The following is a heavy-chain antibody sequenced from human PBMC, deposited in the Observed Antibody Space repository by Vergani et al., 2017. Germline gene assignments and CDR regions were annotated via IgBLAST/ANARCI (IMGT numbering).Heavy chain of an antibody. V-gene: IGHV3-9*01. CDR2: ISWNSGSI. CDR1: GFTFDDYA. CDR3: AKDFSTFYFDTSGFPSFDY. J-gene: IGHJ4*02. Sequence: EVQLVESGGGLVQPGRSLRLSCAASGFTFDDYAMHWVRQAPGKGLEWVSGISWNSGSIGYADSVKGRFTISRDNSKNTLYLQMNSLRAEDTAVYFCAKDFSTFYFDTSGFPSFDYWGQGTLVTVSS. D-gene: IGHD3-22*01.